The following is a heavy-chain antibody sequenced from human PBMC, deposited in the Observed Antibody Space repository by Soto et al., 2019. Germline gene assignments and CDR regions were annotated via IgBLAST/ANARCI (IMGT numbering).Heavy chain of an antibody. J-gene: IGHJ4*02. CDR3: AKEAEGYCSGSSCHFYYFDS. V-gene: IGHV3-9*01. CDR2: ISWNSGNI. D-gene: IGHD2-2*01. CDR1: GFTFDDYA. Sequence: EVQLVESGGDLVQPGRSLRLSCAASGFTFDDYAMHWVRQAPGEGLEWVAGISWNSGNILYADSVKGRFTISRDNAENSLYLQMNSLRPEDTALYYCAKEAEGYCSGSSCHFYYFDSWGQGTLVTVSS.